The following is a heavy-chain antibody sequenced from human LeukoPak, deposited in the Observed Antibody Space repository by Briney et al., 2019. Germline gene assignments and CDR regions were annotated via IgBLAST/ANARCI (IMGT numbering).Heavy chain of an antibody. CDR3: ARGIYYDFWSGYYNY. CDR2: ISHSGST. V-gene: IGHV4-34*01. D-gene: IGHD3-3*01. CDR1: DGSLSGYW. Sequence: PSETLSLTCAVYDGSLSGYWWSWIRQSPGKGLEWIGEISHSGSTNYNPSFKSRVTVSGDTSNKQVSLKMTSVTAADTAVYYCARGIYYDFWSGYYNYWGQGTLVTVSS. J-gene: IGHJ4*02.